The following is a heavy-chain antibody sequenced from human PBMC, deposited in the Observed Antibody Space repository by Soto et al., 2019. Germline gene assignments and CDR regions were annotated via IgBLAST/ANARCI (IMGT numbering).Heavy chain of an antibody. CDR2: VIPMYDSV. Sequence: QVQLVQSGAEVKKPGSSVKVSCEASGGTFNTYTINWVRHAPGRGLEWMGQVIPMYDSVNYAESFQGRVTITADQSKNIAYMELSSLRSEDTALYFCASWRSYSGSYCFDYWGQGTLVIVSS. V-gene: IGHV1-69*01. J-gene: IGHJ4*02. CDR3: ASWRSYSGSYCFDY. D-gene: IGHD1-26*01. CDR1: GGTFNTYT.